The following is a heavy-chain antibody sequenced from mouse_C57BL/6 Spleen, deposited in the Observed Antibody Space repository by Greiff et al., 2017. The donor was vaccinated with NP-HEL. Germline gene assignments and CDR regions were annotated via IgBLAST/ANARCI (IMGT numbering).Heavy chain of an antibody. Sequence: VQLQQSGPELVKPGASVKISCKASGYTFTDYYMNWVKQSHGKSLEWIGDINPNNGGTSYNQKFKGKATLTVDKSSSTAYMELRSLTSEDSAVYYCARSPYYYGLRGYFDVWGTGTTVTVSS. CDR3: ARSPYYYGLRGYFDV. CDR1: GYTFTDYY. CDR2: INPNNGGT. J-gene: IGHJ1*03. V-gene: IGHV1-26*01. D-gene: IGHD1-1*01.